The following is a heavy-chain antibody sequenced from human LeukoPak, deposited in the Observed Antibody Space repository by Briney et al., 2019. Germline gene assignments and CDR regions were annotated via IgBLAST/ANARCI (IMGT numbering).Heavy chain of an antibody. CDR1: GGTFNTHI. D-gene: IGHD1-26*01. CDR3: TRVTLRGSKYNWFDP. J-gene: IGHJ5*02. CDR2: ITPVIGTT. V-gene: IGHV1-69*08. Sequence: SVKVSCRSSGGTFNTHIFNWVRQAPGQGLEWMGRITPVIGTTKYAERFQARVTITADRSTSTAYLELSGLTYEDTAVYYCTRVTLRGSKYNWFDPWGQGTHVSVSS.